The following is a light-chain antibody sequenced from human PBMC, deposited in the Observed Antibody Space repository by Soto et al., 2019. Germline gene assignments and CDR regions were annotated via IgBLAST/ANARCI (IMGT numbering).Light chain of an antibody. CDR2: GAS. Sequence: EIVLTQSPGTLSWSPGERATLSCRASQSVSSSYLAWYQQKPGQAPRLLIYGASSRATGIPDRFSGSGSGTDFTLTISRLEPEDVAVYYCQQYGSSPRTFGQGTKVEI. CDR1: QSVSSSY. J-gene: IGKJ1*01. V-gene: IGKV3-20*01. CDR3: QQYGSSPRT.